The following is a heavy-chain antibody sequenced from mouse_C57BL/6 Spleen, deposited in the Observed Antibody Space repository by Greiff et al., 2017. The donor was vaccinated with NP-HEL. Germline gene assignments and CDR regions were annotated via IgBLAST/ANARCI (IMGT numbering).Heavy chain of an antibody. J-gene: IGHJ2*01. CDR2: IYPGSGST. Sequence: QVQLQQPGAELVKPGASVKMSCKASGYTFTSYWITWVKQRPGQGLEWIGDIYPGSGSTNYNEKFKSKATLTVDTSSSTAYMQLSSLTSEDSAVYYCARGGYYDYDEGYFDYWGHGTTLTVSS. V-gene: IGHV1-55*01. CDR1: GYTFTSYW. D-gene: IGHD2-4*01. CDR3: ARGGYYDYDEGYFDY.